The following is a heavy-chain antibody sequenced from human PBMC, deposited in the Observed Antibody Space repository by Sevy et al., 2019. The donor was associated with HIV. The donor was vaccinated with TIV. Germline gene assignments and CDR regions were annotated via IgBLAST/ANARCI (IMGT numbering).Heavy chain of an antibody. J-gene: IGHJ3*02. CDR3: TTEYYYDNKGAFDI. CDR1: GFIFSTAW. D-gene: IGHD3-22*01. Sequence: GGCLRLSCAASGFIFSTAWMNWVRQAPGKGLEWVGRIKSKTHGGTTDYAAPVKGRFTISRDDSKNTVYLQMNSPKIEDTAVYYCTTEYYYDNKGAFDIWGQGTKVTVSS. V-gene: IGHV3-15*07. CDR2: IKSKTHGGTT.